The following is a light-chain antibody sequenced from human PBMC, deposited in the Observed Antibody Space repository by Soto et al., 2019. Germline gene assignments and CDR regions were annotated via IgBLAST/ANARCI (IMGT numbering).Light chain of an antibody. V-gene: IGLV2-8*01. CDR3: NSYTNRQSYV. Sequence: QSALTQPPSASGSPGESVAISCTGTSSDVGGYNYVSWYQQHPGKAPKLLIYEVSNRPSGVPDRFSGSKSGNTASLTVSGLQAEDEAYYYCNSYTNRQSYVFGTGTKLTVL. CDR1: SSDVGGYNY. J-gene: IGLJ1*01. CDR2: EVS.